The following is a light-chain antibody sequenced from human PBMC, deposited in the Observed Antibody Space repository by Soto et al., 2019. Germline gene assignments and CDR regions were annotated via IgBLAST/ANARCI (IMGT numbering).Light chain of an antibody. Sequence: DIQMTQSPSTLSASVGDRVTITCRASQSLKIWLAWYQQKAGKAPKLLISKASSLESGVTSRFIGSGSGTEFTLTISSLQPDDFATDYCQQYKAYPYTFGQGTKLE. J-gene: IGKJ2*01. CDR2: KAS. V-gene: IGKV1-5*03. CDR3: QQYKAYPYT. CDR1: QSLKIW.